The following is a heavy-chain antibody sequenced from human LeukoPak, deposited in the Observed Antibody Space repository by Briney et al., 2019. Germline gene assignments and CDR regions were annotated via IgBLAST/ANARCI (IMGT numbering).Heavy chain of an antibody. V-gene: IGHV4-59*12. CDR3: ARAGWLQSFDY. Sequence: SETLSLTCTVSGGSISSYYWSWIRQPPGKGLEWIGEIYHSGSTNYNPSLKSRVTISVDKSKNQFSLKLSSVTAADTAVYYCARAGWLQSFDYWGQGTLVTVSS. D-gene: IGHD5-24*01. CDR1: GGSISSYY. CDR2: IYHSGST. J-gene: IGHJ4*02.